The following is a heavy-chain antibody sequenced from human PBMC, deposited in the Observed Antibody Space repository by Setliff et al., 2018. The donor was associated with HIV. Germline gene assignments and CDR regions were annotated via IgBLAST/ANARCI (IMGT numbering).Heavy chain of an antibody. CDR1: GGSISSGYYH. CDR3: VRENSGSYPDFSFYMDV. D-gene: IGHD1-26*01. Sequence: SETLSLTCTVSGGSISSGYYHWTWIRQPAGKGLEWIGHVYTTGSTNYNPSLKSRITVSLDTSKNQFSLKLRSVTAADAAVYYCVRENSGSYPDFSFYMDVWGQGTLVTVSS. CDR2: VYTTGST. J-gene: IGHJ4*02. V-gene: IGHV4-61*09.